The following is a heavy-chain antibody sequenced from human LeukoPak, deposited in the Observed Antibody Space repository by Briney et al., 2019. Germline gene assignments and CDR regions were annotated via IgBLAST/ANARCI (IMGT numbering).Heavy chain of an antibody. CDR1: GYTFTSNG. J-gene: IGHJ6*03. Sequence: ASVKVSCKASGYTFTSNGISWVRQAPGQGLEWMGWISAYKGNTNYAQKLQGRVTVTTDTSTTTAYMELRSLRSDDTAVYYCARAGTSDYYYYMDVWGKGTTVTVSS. CDR2: ISAYKGNT. V-gene: IGHV1-18*01. CDR3: ARAGTSDYYYYMDV.